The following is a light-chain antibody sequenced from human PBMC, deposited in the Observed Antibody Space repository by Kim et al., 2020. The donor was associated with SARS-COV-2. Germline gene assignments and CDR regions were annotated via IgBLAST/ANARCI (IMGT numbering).Light chain of an antibody. CDR1: KLGDKY. V-gene: IGLV3-1*01. Sequence: SYELTQPRSVSVSPGQTASITCSGDKLGDKYVCWYQQKPGQSPVLVIYQDTKRPSGIPERFSGSNSGSTATLTISGTQTIDEADYYCQAWDTTSLVVFGGGTQLTVL. CDR2: QDT. CDR3: QAWDTTSLVV. J-gene: IGLJ2*01.